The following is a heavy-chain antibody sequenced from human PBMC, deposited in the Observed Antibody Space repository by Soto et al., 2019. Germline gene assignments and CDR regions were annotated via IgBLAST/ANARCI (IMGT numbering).Heavy chain of an antibody. CDR1: GFTFSSHG. CDR2: ISYDGSNK. J-gene: IGHJ6*02. D-gene: IGHD6-19*01. V-gene: IGHV3-30*18. Sequence: QVQLVESGGGVVQPGRSLRLSCVASGFTFSSHGMHWVRQAPGKGLEWVAVISYDGSNKYYADSVKGRFTISRDNSKNTLYVQMNSLRAADTAVYYCAKDSRYNIGWAPYYYYGMDVWGQGTTVTVSS. CDR3: AKDSRYNIGWAPYYYYGMDV.